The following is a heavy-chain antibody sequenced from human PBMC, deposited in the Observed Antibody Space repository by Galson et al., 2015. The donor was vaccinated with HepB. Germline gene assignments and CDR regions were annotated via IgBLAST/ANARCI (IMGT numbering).Heavy chain of an antibody. CDR2: IYYSGST. V-gene: IGHV4-59*12. Sequence: LSLTCTVSGGSIRSYYWSWIRQPPGTGLEWIGYIYYSGSTNYNPSLKSRVTISVDTSKNQFSLKLSSVTAADTAVYYCARERGYYDSSGYNYYYGMDVWGQGTTVTVSS. J-gene: IGHJ6*02. D-gene: IGHD3-22*01. CDR1: GGSIRSYY. CDR3: ARERGYYDSSGYNYYYGMDV.